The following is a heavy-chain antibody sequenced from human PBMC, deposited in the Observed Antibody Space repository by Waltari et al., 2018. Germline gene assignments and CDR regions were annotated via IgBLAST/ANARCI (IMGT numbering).Heavy chain of an antibody. CDR3: ARVPKEESSGYYRRNWFDP. D-gene: IGHD3-22*01. CDR2: IYTSGST. J-gene: IGHJ5*02. CDR1: GGSISNYI. Sequence: QVQLQESGPGLVKPSETLSLTCTVSGGSISNYIWSWIRQPPGKGLEWIGYIYTSGSTNSSPSRKSRVTISVDTSKNQFSLKLSSVTAADTAVYYCARVPKEESSGYYRRNWFDPWGQGTLVTGSS. V-gene: IGHV4-4*09.